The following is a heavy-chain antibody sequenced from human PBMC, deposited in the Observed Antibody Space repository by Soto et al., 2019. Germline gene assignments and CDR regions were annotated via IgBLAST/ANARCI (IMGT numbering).Heavy chain of an antibody. J-gene: IGHJ4*02. V-gene: IGHV3-21*01. CDR2: ISSSSSYI. CDR1: GFTFSHYP. D-gene: IGHD3-9*01. Sequence: GGSLRLSCAASGFTFSHYPMHWVRQAPGKGLEWVSSISSSSSYIYYADSVKGRFTISRDNAKNSLYLQMNSLRAEDTAVYYCSSGRYFDWLLRFAYWGQGTLVTVSS. CDR3: SSGRYFDWLLRFAY.